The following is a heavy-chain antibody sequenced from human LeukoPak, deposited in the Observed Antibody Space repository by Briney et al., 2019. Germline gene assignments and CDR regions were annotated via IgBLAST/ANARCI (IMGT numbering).Heavy chain of an antibody. D-gene: IGHD2-15*01. CDR3: ARAPPYCSGGSCLDS. V-gene: IGHV3-11*05. CDR2: ISSSSSYT. CDR1: GFTFSDYY. Sequence: TGGSLRLSCAASGFTFSDYYMSWIRQAPGKGLEWVSYISSSSSYTNYADSVKGRFTISRDNAKNSLYLQMNTLRAEDTAVYYCARAPPYCSGGSCLDSWGQGTLVTVSS. J-gene: IGHJ4*02.